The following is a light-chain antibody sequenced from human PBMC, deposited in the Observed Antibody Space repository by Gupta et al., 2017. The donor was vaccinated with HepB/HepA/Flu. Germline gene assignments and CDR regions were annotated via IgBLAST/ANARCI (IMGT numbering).Light chain of an antibody. CDR3: MLYHGNSHLWV. CDR1: TVAVPSGYR. J-gene: IGLJ3*02. V-gene: IGLV7-43*01. Sequence: QTGLTQEPPLTLSPGGKSTLPFASSTVAVPSGYRPSWFQQKPGQAPRSLIFNTKHTPSWTPARFSGSLLGGKAALTLSGVQPEDEAVYYCMLYHGNSHLWVYGGGTKLTVL. CDR2: NTK.